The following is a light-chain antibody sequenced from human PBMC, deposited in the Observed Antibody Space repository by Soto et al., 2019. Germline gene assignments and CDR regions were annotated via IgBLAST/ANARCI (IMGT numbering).Light chain of an antibody. J-gene: IGKJ1*01. V-gene: IGKV1-5*03. CDR3: QQYNTYPRT. CDR2: KAS. Sequence: DIQMTQSPSTLSASVGDRVTITCRASESISGWLAWYQQKPGKAPKLVIFKASTLESGVPSRFSGSGSGTEFTLSISSLQPDDFATYYCQQYNTYPRTFGQATKVEIK. CDR1: ESISGW.